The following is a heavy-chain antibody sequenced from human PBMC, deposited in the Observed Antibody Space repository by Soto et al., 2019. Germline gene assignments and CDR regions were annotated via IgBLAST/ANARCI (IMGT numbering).Heavy chain of an antibody. D-gene: IGHD4-17*01. V-gene: IGHV3-23*01. Sequence: EVQLLESGGGLVQTGGSLRLSCAASGFTFSSYAMSWVRQAPGKGLEWVSAISGSGGSTYYADSVKGRFTISRDNSKNTLYLQMNSLRAEDTAVYYCAKDHIATTVTTHWGQGTLVTVSS. J-gene: IGHJ4*02. CDR2: ISGSGGST. CDR1: GFTFSSYA. CDR3: AKDHIATTVTTH.